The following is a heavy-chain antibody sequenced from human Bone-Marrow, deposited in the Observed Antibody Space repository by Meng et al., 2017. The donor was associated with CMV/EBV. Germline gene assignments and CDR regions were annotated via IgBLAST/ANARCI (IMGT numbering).Heavy chain of an antibody. D-gene: IGHD3-9*01. J-gene: IGHJ4*02. Sequence: SVKVSCKASGGTFSSYAISWVRQAPGQGLEWMGGIIPILGIANYAQKFQGRVTITADKSTSTAYMELSSLRSEDTAVVYCARVGLSYYDILTVYYDYWGPGTLVTVSS. CDR3: ARVGLSYYDILTVYYDY. CDR2: IIPILGIA. CDR1: GGTFSSYA. V-gene: IGHV1-69*10.